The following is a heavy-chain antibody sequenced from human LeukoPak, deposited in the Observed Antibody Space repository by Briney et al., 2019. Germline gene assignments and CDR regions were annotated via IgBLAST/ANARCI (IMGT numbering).Heavy chain of an antibody. CDR1: GFTFSSYS. CDR3: ARDGGHYGGNSFDY. V-gene: IGHV3-48*04. Sequence: GGSLRLSCAASGFTFSSYSMSWVRQAPGKGLEWVSYISSSSSTIDYADSVKGRFTISRDNAKNSLYLQMNSLTAEDTAVYYCARDGGHYGGNSFDYWGQGTLVTVSS. J-gene: IGHJ4*02. D-gene: IGHD4-23*01. CDR2: ISSSSSTI.